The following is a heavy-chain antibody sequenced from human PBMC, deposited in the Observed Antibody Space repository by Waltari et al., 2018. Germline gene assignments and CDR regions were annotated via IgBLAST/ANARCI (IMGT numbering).Heavy chain of an antibody. CDR2: IYYSGST. CDR1: GGSIRSSSYY. Sequence: QLQLQESGPGLVKPSETLSLTCTVSGGSIRSSSYYWGWIRQPPGKGLEWIGSIYYSGSTYYNPSLKSRVTISVDTSKNQFSLKLSSVTAADTAVYYCASRNWEKDAFDIWGQGTMVTVSS. D-gene: IGHD7-27*01. V-gene: IGHV4-39*01. CDR3: ASRNWEKDAFDI. J-gene: IGHJ3*02.